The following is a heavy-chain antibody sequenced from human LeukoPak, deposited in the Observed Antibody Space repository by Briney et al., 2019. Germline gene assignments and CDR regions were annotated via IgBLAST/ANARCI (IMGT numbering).Heavy chain of an antibody. CDR3: ARGRPTPGTDF. V-gene: IGHV3-7*04. D-gene: IGHD6-6*01. Sequence: PGGSLRLSCAVSGFTFSRYSMNWVRQVPGRGLQWLANIKEDGSLTTHEESVKGRFTIFRDNVANVLYLQMNSLRVDDTAIYYCARGRPTPGTDFWGQGTLVTVSS. CDR2: IKEDGSLT. CDR1: GFTFSRYS. J-gene: IGHJ4*02.